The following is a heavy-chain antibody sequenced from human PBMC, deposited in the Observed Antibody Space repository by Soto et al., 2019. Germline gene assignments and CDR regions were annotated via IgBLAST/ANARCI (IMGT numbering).Heavy chain of an antibody. J-gene: IGHJ3*02. CDR3: AKDRNYDYVWGSYREDAFDI. CDR1: GFTFSSYG. CDR2: ISYDGSNK. V-gene: IGHV3-30*18. D-gene: IGHD3-16*02. Sequence: LRLSCAASGFTFSSYGMHWVRQAPGKGLEWVAVISYDGSNKYYADSVKGRFTISRDNSKNTLYLQMNSLRAEDTAVYYCAKDRNYDYVWGSYREDAFDIWGQGTMVTVSS.